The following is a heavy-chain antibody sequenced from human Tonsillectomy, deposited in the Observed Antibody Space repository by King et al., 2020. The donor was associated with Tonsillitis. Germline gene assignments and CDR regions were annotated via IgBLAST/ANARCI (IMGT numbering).Heavy chain of an antibody. CDR2: IYSGDSST. D-gene: IGHD6-13*01. V-gene: IGHV3-23*03. Sequence: VQLVESGGGLVQPGGSLRLSCAASGFRFRSYVMSWVRQAPGKGLEWVSVIYSGDSSTHYADSVKGRFTIPRNNSKKTPYLQMNSLRAEDTAVYYCAKDFVPRYASNWGINYWGQGTLVTVSS. CDR1: GFRFRSYV. J-gene: IGHJ4*02. CDR3: AKDFVPRYASNWGINY.